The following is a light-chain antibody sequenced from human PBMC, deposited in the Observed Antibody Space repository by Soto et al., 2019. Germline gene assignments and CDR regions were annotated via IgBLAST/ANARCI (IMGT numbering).Light chain of an antibody. CDR3: QQYDRSSLT. CDR1: QSVSSSY. V-gene: IGKV3-20*01. CDR2: GAS. J-gene: IGKJ4*01. Sequence: EIVVTQSPGTLSLSPGERATLSCRASQSVSSSYLAWYQQKPGQAPRLLIYGASSWATGIPDRFSGSGSGTDFTLTISRLEPEDFAVYYFQQYDRSSLTFGGGTKVEIK.